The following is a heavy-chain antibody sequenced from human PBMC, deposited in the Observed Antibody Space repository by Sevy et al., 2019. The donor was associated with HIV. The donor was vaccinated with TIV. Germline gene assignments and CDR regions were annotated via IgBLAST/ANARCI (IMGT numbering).Heavy chain of an antibody. CDR1: GGSVSSGSYY. CDR3: ARDGGARGYSGYDYYYYYGMDV. D-gene: IGHD5-12*01. Sequence: SETLSLTCTVSGGSVSSGSYYWSWIRQPPGKGLEWIGYIYYSGSTNYHPSLKSRVTISVDTSKNQFSLKLSSVTAADTAVYYCARDGGARGYSGYDYYYYYGMDVWGQGTTVTVSS. CDR2: IYYSGST. V-gene: IGHV4-61*01. J-gene: IGHJ6*02.